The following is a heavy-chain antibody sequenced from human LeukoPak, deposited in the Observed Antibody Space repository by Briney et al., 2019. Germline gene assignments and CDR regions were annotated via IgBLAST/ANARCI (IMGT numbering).Heavy chain of an antibody. J-gene: IGHJ4*02. CDR1: GFTFTTYA. D-gene: IGHD3-9*01. V-gene: IGHV3-23*01. Sequence: PGGSLRLSCAASGFTFTTYAMSWVRQAPGKGLEWVSAISGSGDSTYYADSVKGRFTISRDNSKNTLYLQMNSLRAEDTAIYFCAKGSGLRYFDFDYWGQGTLVTVSS. CDR3: AKGSGLRYFDFDY. CDR2: ISGSGDST.